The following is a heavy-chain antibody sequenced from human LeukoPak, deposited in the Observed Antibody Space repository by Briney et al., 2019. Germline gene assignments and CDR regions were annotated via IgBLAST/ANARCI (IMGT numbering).Heavy chain of an antibody. D-gene: IGHD3-10*01. CDR1: GFTFSSYS. Sequence: PGGSLRLSCAASGFTFSSYSMNWVRQAPGKGLEWVSSISSSSSYISYADSVKGRFTISRDNAKNSLYLQMNSLRAEDTAVYYCARGKRGSSMVRGVIGALDIWGQGTMVTVSS. V-gene: IGHV3-21*01. CDR3: ARGKRGSSMVRGVIGALDI. CDR2: ISSSSSYI. J-gene: IGHJ3*02.